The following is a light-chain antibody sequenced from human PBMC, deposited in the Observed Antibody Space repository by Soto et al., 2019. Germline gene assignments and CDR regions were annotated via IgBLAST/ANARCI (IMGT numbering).Light chain of an antibody. Sequence: QSALRHPASVSWSPGHSITISCTGTSSDVGSYNYVSWYQLHPGKAPKLMIYEVSNRPSGVSNRFSGSKSGDTASLTISGLQAEDEADYYCSSYTTRANLYVFGTGTKVTVL. V-gene: IGLV2-14*01. J-gene: IGLJ1*01. CDR3: SSYTTRANLYV. CDR2: EVS. CDR1: SSDVGSYNY.